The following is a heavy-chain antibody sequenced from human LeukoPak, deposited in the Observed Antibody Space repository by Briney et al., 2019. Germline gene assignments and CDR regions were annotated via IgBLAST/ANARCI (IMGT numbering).Heavy chain of an antibody. J-gene: IGHJ6*03. V-gene: IGHV4-4*07. D-gene: IGHD1-14*01. CDR1: GGSISSYY. CDR3: ARVGPWVNPDYYYYYMDV. CDR2: IYTSGST. Sequence: SETLPLTCTVSGGSISSYYWSWTRQPAGKGLEWIGRIYTSGSTNYNPSLKSRVTMSVDTSKNQFSLKLSSVTAADTAVYYCARVGPWVNPDYYYYYMDVWGKGTTVTVSS.